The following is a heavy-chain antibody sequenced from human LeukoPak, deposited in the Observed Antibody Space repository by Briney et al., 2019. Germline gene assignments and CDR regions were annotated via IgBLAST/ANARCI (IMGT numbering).Heavy chain of an antibody. CDR3: ASTYDSSGPNDY. CDR2: ISSSSSYI. Sequence: GGSLRLSCAASGFTFSTYSMNWVRQAPGKGLEWVSSISSSSSYIYYADSMKGRFTISRDNAKNSLYLQMNSLRADDTAVYYCASTYDSSGPNDYWGQGTLVTVSS. J-gene: IGHJ4*02. CDR1: GFTFSTYS. D-gene: IGHD3-22*01. V-gene: IGHV3-21*04.